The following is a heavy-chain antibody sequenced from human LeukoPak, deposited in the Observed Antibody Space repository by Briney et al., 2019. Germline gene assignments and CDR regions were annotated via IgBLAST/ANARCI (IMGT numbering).Heavy chain of an antibody. CDR3: ARLSGTHYEAIDY. CDR2: IYYNGGA. V-gene: IGHV4-39*01. J-gene: IGHJ4*02. Sequence: PSETLSLTCTVSGGSVSSGSYYWGWIRRPPGKGLEWIGSIYYNGGAYYNPSLKSRVTISVDTSKNQFSLKLSSVTAADMAVYYCARLSGTHYEAIDYWGQGTLVTVSS. D-gene: IGHD1-14*01. CDR1: GGSVSSGSYY.